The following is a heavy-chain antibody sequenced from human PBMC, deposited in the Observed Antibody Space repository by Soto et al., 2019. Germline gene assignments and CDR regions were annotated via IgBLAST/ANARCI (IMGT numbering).Heavy chain of an antibody. J-gene: IGHJ4*02. CDR2: ISAYNGNT. Sequence: QVQLVQSGAEVKKPGASVKVSCKASGYTFTSYGISWVRQAPGQGLEWMGWISAYNGNTNYAQKLQGRVTMTTDTSTSTAHMELRSLRSDDTAVYYCARDPQKYYDFWSGYFDYWGQGTLVTVSS. CDR3: ARDPQKYYDFWSGYFDY. CDR1: GYTFTSYG. D-gene: IGHD3-3*01. V-gene: IGHV1-18*01.